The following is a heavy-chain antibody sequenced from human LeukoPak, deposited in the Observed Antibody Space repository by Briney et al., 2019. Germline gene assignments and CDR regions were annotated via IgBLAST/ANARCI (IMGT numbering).Heavy chain of an antibody. CDR1: GYSISSGYY. Sequence: SETLSLTCTVSGYSISSGYYWGWIRQPPGKGLEWIGSIYHSGSTYYNPSLKSRVTISVDTSKNQFSLKLSSVTAADTAVYYCARPRGGSYYLAFDIWGQGTMVTVSS. J-gene: IGHJ3*02. D-gene: IGHD1-26*01. V-gene: IGHV4-38-2*02. CDR2: IYHSGST. CDR3: ARPRGGSYYLAFDI.